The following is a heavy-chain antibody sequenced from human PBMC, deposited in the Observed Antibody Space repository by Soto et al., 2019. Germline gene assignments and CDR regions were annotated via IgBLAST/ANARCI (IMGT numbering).Heavy chain of an antibody. V-gene: IGHV1-46*03. J-gene: IGHJ5*02. Sequence: ASVKVSCKASGYTFTSYYMHWVRQAPGQGLEWMGIINPSGGSTSYAQKFQGRVTMTRDTSTSTVYMELSSLRSEDTAVYYCARAFAGYSSSWYLGWFDPWGQGTLVTVSS. CDR3: ARAFAGYSSSWYLGWFDP. CDR2: INPSGGST. D-gene: IGHD6-13*01. CDR1: GYTFTSYY.